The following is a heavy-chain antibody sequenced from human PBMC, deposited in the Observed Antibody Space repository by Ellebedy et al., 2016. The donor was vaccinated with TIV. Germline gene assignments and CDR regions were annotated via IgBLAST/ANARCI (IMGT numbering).Heavy chain of an antibody. CDR2: IIPFFGTT. D-gene: IGHD2-15*01. Sequence: AASVKVSCKASGGTFSSYTINWVRQDPGRGLEWMGGIIPFFGTTNYAQQFQGRVTITADESTSTAYMELSSLRSEDTAVYYCARGPTDCRGGSCYSLDYWGQGTLVTVSS. CDR3: ARGPTDCRGGSCYSLDY. CDR1: GGTFSSYT. V-gene: IGHV1-69*13. J-gene: IGHJ4*02.